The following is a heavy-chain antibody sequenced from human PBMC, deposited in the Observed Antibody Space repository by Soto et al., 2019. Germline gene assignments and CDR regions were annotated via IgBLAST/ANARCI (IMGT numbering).Heavy chain of an antibody. V-gene: IGHV3-23*01. Sequence: GGSLRLSCAASGFTFSSYALSWVRQAPGKGLEWVSAISGGGGTTYYADSVKGRFTISRDNSKNTLYLQMNSLRAEDTAVYYCAKGWGITGTTPADYWGQGTLVTVSS. D-gene: IGHD1-7*01. CDR1: GFTFSSYA. CDR3: AKGWGITGTTPADY. J-gene: IGHJ4*02. CDR2: ISGGGGTT.